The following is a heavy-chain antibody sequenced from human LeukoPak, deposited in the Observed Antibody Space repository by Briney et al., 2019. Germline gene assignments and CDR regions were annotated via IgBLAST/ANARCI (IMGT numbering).Heavy chain of an antibody. CDR1: GGSISSYY. Sequence: SETLSLTCTVSGGSISSYYWSWIRQPPGKGLEWIGYIYYSGSTNYNPSLKSRVTISVDTSKNQFSLKLSSVTAADTAVYYCARVNYYDILTGSAAAENWFNPWGQGTLVTVSS. CDR2: IYYSGST. D-gene: IGHD3-9*01. CDR3: ARVNYYDILTGSAAAENWFNP. V-gene: IGHV4-59*01. J-gene: IGHJ5*02.